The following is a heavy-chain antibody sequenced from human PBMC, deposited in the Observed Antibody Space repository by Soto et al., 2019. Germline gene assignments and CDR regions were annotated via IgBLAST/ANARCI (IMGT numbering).Heavy chain of an antibody. V-gene: IGHV1-69*01. D-gene: IGHD3-16*01. Sequence: QVQLVQSGAEVKKPGSSVKVSCKASGGTLSNYAISWVRQAPGQGLEWMGGIIPIFGTTNYAQKFQGKVTMTADESTSNAYMELSSLTSDDTAVYYCARDTCGGDAYTFDYWGQGTLVSVSS. CDR1: GGTLSNYA. CDR2: IIPIFGTT. J-gene: IGHJ4*02. CDR3: ARDTCGGDAYTFDY.